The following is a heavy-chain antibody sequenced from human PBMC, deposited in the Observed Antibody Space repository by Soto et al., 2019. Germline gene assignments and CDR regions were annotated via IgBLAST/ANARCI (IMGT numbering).Heavy chain of an antibody. J-gene: IGHJ5*02. CDR3: AHRPVLLWKGDWFDP. CDR1: GFSLSTRGVA. CDR2: IYWDDDK. D-gene: IGHD3-10*01. V-gene: IGHV2-5*02. Sequence: SGPTLVNTTPTLTLTCTFSGFSLSTRGVAVGWIRQPPGKALEWLALIYWDDDKRYSPSLKSRLTITKDTPKNQVVLTMTNMDPMDTATYYCAHRPVLLWKGDWFDPWGQGTLVTVSS.